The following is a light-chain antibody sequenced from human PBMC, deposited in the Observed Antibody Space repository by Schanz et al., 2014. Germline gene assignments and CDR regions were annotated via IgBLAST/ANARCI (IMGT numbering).Light chain of an antibody. J-gene: IGKJ1*01. V-gene: IGKV1-5*01. CDR2: DAS. Sequence: DIQMTQSPSTLSASVGDRVTITCRASQSISSYLNWYQQKPGKAPKLLIYDASSLQSGVPFRFSGSGSGTEFTLTISSLQPDDFATYYCHQYNSYSWTFGQGTKVEIK. CDR3: HQYNSYSWT. CDR1: QSISSY.